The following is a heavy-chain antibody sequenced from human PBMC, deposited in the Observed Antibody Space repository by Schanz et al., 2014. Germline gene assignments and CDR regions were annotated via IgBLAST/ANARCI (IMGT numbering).Heavy chain of an antibody. CDR3: ARGREVVAKSFDV. Sequence: EVQLVESGGGLVQPRGSLRLSCAASEFSFSSFGMNWVRQAPGKGLDWVSYISSSSSTIYYADSVKGRFTISRDNAKNSLYLQMNSLRAEDTGVYYCARGREVVAKSFDVWGQGTMVTVAS. D-gene: IGHD3-22*01. CDR2: ISSSSSTI. V-gene: IGHV3-48*01. J-gene: IGHJ3*01. CDR1: EFSFSSFG.